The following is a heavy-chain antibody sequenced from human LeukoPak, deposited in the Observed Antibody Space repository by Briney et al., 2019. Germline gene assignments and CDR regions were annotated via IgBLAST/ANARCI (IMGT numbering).Heavy chain of an antibody. Sequence: GASVKVSCKASGYSFLDYGIIWVRQAPGQGLEWVAWISAYNGKTNSAQKVQGRVTMTIETSTGTAYMELRGLRSDDTAVYYCTSPRRGTYDFDYWGQGTLVTVSS. CDR2: ISAYNGKT. D-gene: IGHD3-16*01. V-gene: IGHV1-18*01. CDR1: GYSFLDYG. CDR3: TSPRRGTYDFDY. J-gene: IGHJ4*02.